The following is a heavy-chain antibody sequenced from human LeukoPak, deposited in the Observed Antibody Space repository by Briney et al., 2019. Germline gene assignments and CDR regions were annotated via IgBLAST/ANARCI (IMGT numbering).Heavy chain of an antibody. CDR2: IWYDGSNK. V-gene: IGHV3-33*01. Sequence: XWVRQAXXXGLEWVAVIWYDGSNKYYAASVKGRFTISRDNSKNTLYLQMNSLRAEDTAVYYCARSNSPDYWGQGTLVTVSS. J-gene: IGHJ4*02. CDR3: ARSNSPDY. D-gene: IGHD2-21*01.